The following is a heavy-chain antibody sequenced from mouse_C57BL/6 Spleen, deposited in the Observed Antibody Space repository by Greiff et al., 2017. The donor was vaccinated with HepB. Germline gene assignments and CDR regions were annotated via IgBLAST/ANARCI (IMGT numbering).Heavy chain of an antibody. J-gene: IGHJ3*01. Sequence: EVKVVESGGGLVKPGGSLKLSCAASGFTFSDYGMHWVRQAPEKGLEWVAYISSGSSTIYYADTVKGRFTISRDNAKNTLFLQMTSLRSEDTAMYYCARVRWSAMAWFAYWGQGTLVTVSA. CDR2: ISSGSSTI. CDR1: GFTFSDYG. CDR3: ARVRWSAMAWFAY. V-gene: IGHV5-17*01. D-gene: IGHD2-3*01.